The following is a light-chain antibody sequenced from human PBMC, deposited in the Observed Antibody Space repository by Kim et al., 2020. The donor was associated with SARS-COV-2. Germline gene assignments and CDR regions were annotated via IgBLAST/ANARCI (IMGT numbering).Light chain of an antibody. J-gene: IGKJ2*01. CDR3: QQSYSTPHT. CDR2: AAS. Sequence: AAVGDRVTITCRASQSVGSYLKWYQQKPGKAPKLLIYAASSLQSGVPSRFSGSGSGTDFTLTISSLQPEDFATYYCQQSYSTPHTFGQGTKLDIK. CDR1: QSVGSY. V-gene: IGKV1-39*01.